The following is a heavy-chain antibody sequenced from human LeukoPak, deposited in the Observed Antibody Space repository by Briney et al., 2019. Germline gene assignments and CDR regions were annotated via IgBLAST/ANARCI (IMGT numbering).Heavy chain of an antibody. D-gene: IGHD6-19*01. CDR1: GFTFSSYS. CDR2: ISSSSSYI. Sequence: GGSLRLSCAASGFTFSSYSMNWVRQAPGKGPEWVSSISSSSSYIYYADSVKGRFTISRDNAKNSLYLQMNSLRAEDTAVYYCARDLAVAGSDYWGQGTLVTVSS. J-gene: IGHJ4*02. CDR3: ARDLAVAGSDY. V-gene: IGHV3-21*01.